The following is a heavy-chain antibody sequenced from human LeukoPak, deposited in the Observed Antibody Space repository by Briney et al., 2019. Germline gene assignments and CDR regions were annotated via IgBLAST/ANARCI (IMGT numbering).Heavy chain of an antibody. CDR3: ASFYCSGGSCYQYYSYYYMDV. CDR2: IYYSGST. Sequence: NPSETLSLTCTVSGYSISSGYYWGWIRQPPGKGLEWIGSIYYSGSTYSNPSLQSRVTISVDTSKNQFSLKLNSVTAADTAVYYCASFYCSGGSCYQYYSYYYMDVWGKGTTVTISS. J-gene: IGHJ6*03. CDR1: GYSISSGYY. D-gene: IGHD2-15*01. V-gene: IGHV4-38-2*02.